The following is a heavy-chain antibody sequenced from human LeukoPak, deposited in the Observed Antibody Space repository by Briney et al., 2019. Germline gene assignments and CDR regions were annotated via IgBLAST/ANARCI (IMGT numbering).Heavy chain of an antibody. V-gene: IGHV1-18*01. J-gene: IGHJ4*02. Sequence: ASVKVSFKASGYTFTSYGISWVRQAPGQGLEWMGWISNYYGDTNCAQKLQGRVTMTTDTSTSTAYMELRSLRSDDTAVYYCTRSPSTPYNYDTSGYYFCYFDYWGQGTLVTVSS. D-gene: IGHD3-22*01. CDR1: GYTFTSYG. CDR3: TRSPSTPYNYDTSGYYFCYFDY. CDR2: ISNYYGDT.